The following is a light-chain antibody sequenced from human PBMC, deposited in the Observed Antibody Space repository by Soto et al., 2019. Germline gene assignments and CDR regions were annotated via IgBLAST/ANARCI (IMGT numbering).Light chain of an antibody. Sequence: QSVLTQPPSASGTPGQRVTISCSGSSSNIGSNPVHWYQQVPGTAPKLLIHNNNQRPSGVPARFSGSKSGTSASLAISGLQSDDEADYYCAAWDDVLNGVLFGGGTKLTVL. CDR3: AAWDDVLNGVL. V-gene: IGLV1-44*01. CDR2: NNN. J-gene: IGLJ2*01. CDR1: SSNIGSNP.